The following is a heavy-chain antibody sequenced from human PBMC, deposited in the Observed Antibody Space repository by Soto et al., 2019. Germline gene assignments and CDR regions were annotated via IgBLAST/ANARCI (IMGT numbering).Heavy chain of an antibody. CDR2: ISGSGGST. J-gene: IGHJ6*02. V-gene: IGHV3-23*01. D-gene: IGHD5-18*01. CDR1: GFTFSSYA. Sequence: GGSLRLSCAASGFTFSSYAMSWVRQAPGKGLEWVSAISGSGGSTYYADSVKGRFTISRDNSKNTLYLQMNSLRAEDTAVYYCAKAPHTAMADYYYYGMDVWGQGTTVTVSS. CDR3: AKAPHTAMADYYYYGMDV.